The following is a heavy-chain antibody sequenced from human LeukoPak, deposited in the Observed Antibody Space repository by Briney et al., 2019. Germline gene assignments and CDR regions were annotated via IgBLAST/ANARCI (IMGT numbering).Heavy chain of an antibody. CDR1: GFTFSYYY. Sequence: PGGSLRLSCAASGFTFSYYYMSWIRQAPGKGLEWVSYISSSGSTIYYADSVKGRFTISRDNAKNSLSLQMNSLRAEDTAVYYCARASSALSWAFDYWGQGTLVTVSS. J-gene: IGHJ4*02. V-gene: IGHV3-11*01. CDR3: ARASSALSWAFDY. D-gene: IGHD3-10*01. CDR2: ISSSGSTI.